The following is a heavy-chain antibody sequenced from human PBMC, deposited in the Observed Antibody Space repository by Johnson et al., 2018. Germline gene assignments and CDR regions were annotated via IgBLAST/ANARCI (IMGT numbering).Heavy chain of an antibody. D-gene: IGHD3-10*01. CDR2: LSYDGSTK. V-gene: IGHV3-30*18. CDR1: GFTFRNYD. CDR3: AKWLPTHIWVGELLDYSYGMDV. Sequence: QVQLVESGGGVVQPGRSLRLSCAASGFTFRNYDIHWVRQAPGKGLEWVAVLSYDGSTKYYADPVKGRFTISRDKSKNTLYLQMNSLRAEDTAGYYCAKWLPTHIWVGELLDYSYGMDVWGQGTTVTVSS. J-gene: IGHJ6*02.